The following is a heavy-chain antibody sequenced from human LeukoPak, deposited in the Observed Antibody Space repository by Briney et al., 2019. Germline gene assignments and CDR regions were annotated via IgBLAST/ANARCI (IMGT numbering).Heavy chain of an antibody. CDR1: GFTVSSNY. D-gene: IGHD3-22*01. J-gene: IGHJ4*02. CDR2: IYSGGST. Sequence: GGSLRLSCAASGFTVSSNYMSWVRQAPGKGLEWVSVIYSGGSTYYADSVKGRFTISRDNSKNTLYLQMNSLRAEDTAVCYCARDPGYYDSSGYLDYWGQGTLVTVSS. CDR3: ARDPGYYDSSGYLDY. V-gene: IGHV3-66*01.